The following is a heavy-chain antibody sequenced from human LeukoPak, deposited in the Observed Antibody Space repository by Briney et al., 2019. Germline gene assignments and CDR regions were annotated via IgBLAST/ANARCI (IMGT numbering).Heavy chain of an antibody. Sequence: GGSLRLSCAASGLTGSHNYGGWVRQAPGRGLEWVSAIHTSGDTCYANSVKGRFTISRDTSKSTLYLQINSLRVEDTAVYYCIVFGDSNHWGQGTLVTVSS. CDR2: IHTSGDT. CDR1: GLTGSHNY. D-gene: IGHD4-17*01. V-gene: IGHV3-53*01. J-gene: IGHJ5*02. CDR3: IVFGDSNH.